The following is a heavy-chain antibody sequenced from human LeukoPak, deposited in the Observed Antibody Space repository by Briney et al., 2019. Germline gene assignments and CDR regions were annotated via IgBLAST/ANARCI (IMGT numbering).Heavy chain of an antibody. D-gene: IGHD5-12*01. Sequence: PGGSLRLSCAASGFTFSSYSMNWVRQAPGKGLEWVSSISSSSSYIYYADSVKGRFTISRDNAKNSLYLQMNSLRAEDTAVYYCAKDPNNIVATIGPEMDYWGQGTLVTVSS. CDR3: AKDPNNIVATIGPEMDY. CDR2: ISSSSSYI. V-gene: IGHV3-21*01. J-gene: IGHJ4*02. CDR1: GFTFSSYS.